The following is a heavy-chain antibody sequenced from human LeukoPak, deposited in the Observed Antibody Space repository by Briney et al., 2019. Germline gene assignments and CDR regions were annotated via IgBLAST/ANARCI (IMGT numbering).Heavy chain of an antibody. CDR1: GFTFSSYG. Sequence: PGGSLRLSCVASGFTFSSYGMNWVRQAPGKGLEWVSYVSSGSSTIFYADSVKGRFTISRDDAKSSFYLQMNSLRVEDTALYYCARVSTGYYDDYWGQGTRVTVSS. D-gene: IGHD3-9*01. CDR3: ARVSTGYYDDY. J-gene: IGHJ4*02. CDR2: VSSGSSTI. V-gene: IGHV3-48*01.